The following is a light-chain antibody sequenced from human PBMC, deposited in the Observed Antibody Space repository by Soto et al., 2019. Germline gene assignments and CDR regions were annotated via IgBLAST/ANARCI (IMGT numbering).Light chain of an antibody. CDR2: EVS. CDR1: SSDVGGYNY. V-gene: IGLV2-14*01. Sequence: QSVLTQPASVSGSPAQSITISCTGTSSDVGGYNYVSWFQQHPGKAPKLKIYEVSNRPSGVSNRFSGSKSGNTASLTISELQAEAEADYYCTSFTTISTWVFGGGTKLTVL. J-gene: IGLJ3*02. CDR3: TSFTTISTWV.